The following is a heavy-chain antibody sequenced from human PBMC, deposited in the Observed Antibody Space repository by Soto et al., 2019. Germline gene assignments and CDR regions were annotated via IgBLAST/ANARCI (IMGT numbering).Heavy chain of an antibody. V-gene: IGHV5-51*01. Sequence: GESLKISCKGSGYSFTSYWIGWVRQMPGKGLEWMGIIYPGDSDTRYSPSFQGQVTISADKSISTAYLQWSSLKASDTAVYYCARSTTSLSGGYYGRGVGFDYWGQGTLVTVSS. CDR1: GYSFTSYW. D-gene: IGHD1-26*01. J-gene: IGHJ4*02. CDR2: IYPGDSDT. CDR3: ARSTTSLSGGYYGRGVGFDY.